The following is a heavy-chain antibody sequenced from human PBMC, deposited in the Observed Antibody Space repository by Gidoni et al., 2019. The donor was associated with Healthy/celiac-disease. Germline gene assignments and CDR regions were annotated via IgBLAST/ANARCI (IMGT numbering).Heavy chain of an antibody. CDR1: GFTFSSYW. J-gene: IGHJ4*02. V-gene: IGHV3-7*05. CDR3: ARGVGYSYGHREFDY. Sequence: EVQLVESGGGLVQPGGSLRLSCAASGFTFSSYWMSWVRQAPGKGLEWVANIKQDGSEKYYVDSVKGRFTISRDNAKNSLYLQMNSLRAEDTAVYYCARGVGYSYGHREFDYWGQGTLVTVSS. CDR2: IKQDGSEK. D-gene: IGHD5-18*01.